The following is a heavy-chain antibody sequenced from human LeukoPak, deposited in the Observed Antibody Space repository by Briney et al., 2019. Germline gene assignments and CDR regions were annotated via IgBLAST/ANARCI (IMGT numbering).Heavy chain of an antibody. CDR3: ASDVVVPAAIDDDAFDI. J-gene: IGHJ3*02. CDR1: GFTFSSYS. D-gene: IGHD2-2*02. Sequence: GGSLRLSCAASGFTFSSYSMNWVRQAPGKGLEWVSSISSSSSYIYYADSVKGRFTISRDNAKNSLCLQMNSLRAEDTAVYYCASDVVVPAAIDDDAFDIWGQGTMVTVSS. V-gene: IGHV3-21*01. CDR2: ISSSSSYI.